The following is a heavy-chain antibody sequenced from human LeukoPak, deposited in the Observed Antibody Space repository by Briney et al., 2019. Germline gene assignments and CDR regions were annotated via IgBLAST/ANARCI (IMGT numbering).Heavy chain of an antibody. CDR1: GYTFTIYG. Sequence: ASVNVSFKASGYTFTIYGISWVRQAPGQGREWMGWISAYNGNTNYAQKLQGRVTMTTDTSTSTAYMELRSLRSDDTAVYYCARVHRRAYSSSSQGFDPWGQGTLVTVSS. CDR2: ISAYNGNT. CDR3: ARVHRRAYSSSSQGFDP. J-gene: IGHJ5*02. D-gene: IGHD6-6*01. V-gene: IGHV1-18*01.